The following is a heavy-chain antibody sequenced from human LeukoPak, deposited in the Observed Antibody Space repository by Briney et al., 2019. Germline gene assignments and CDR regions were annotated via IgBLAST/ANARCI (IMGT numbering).Heavy chain of an antibody. CDR2: ISGSGGST. V-gene: IGHV3-23*01. CDR3: AKDRTNTWRNVDY. J-gene: IGHJ4*02. CDR1: EFTFSSYG. D-gene: IGHD1-1*01. Sequence: GGSLRLSCSGSEFTFSSYGMSWVRQAPGKGLEWVSGISGSGGSTFYADSVKGRFTISRDNSKNALYLQMNSLRAEDTAVYYCAKDRTNTWRNVDYWGQGTLVTVAS.